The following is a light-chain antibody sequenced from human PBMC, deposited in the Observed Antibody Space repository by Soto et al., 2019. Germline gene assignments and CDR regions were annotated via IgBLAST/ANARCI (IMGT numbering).Light chain of an antibody. CDR1: RSLLYTSNNKNY. CDR3: QQYYGDPPT. J-gene: IGKJ2*01. Sequence: DMVMTQSPDSLPVSLGERAIIHCKSSRSLLYTSNNKNYLAWYQQKLGQTPNLLIYWASPRESGVPARFSAVAAGTDETIIFRSLQAKDETVYDGQQYYGDPPTFGQGTKVDIK. CDR2: WAS. V-gene: IGKV4-1*01.